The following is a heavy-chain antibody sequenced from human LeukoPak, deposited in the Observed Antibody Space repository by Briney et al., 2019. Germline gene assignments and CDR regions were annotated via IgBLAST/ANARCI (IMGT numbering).Heavy chain of an antibody. V-gene: IGHV3-30-3*01. D-gene: IGHD5-12*01. CDR3: ARDVARGYSGYDFGYFDY. CDR1: GFTFSSYA. J-gene: IGHJ4*02. Sequence: GRSLRLSCAASGFTFSSYAMHWVRQAPGKGLEWVAVISYDGSNKYYADSVKGRFTISRDNSKNTLYLQMNSLRAEDTAVYYCARDVARGYSGYDFGYFDYWGREPWSPSPQ. CDR2: ISYDGSNK.